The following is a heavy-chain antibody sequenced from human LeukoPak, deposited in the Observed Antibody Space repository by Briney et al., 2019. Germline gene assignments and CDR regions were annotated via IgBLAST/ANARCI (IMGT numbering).Heavy chain of an antibody. D-gene: IGHD2-2*02. CDR2: ISSSGGST. V-gene: IGHV3-23*01. J-gene: IGHJ4*02. Sequence: PGGSLRLSCAASGFTFSSYAMSWVRQAPGKGLDWVSAISSSGGSTYYADSVKGRFTISRDNSKNALYLQMNSLRAEDTAVYYCARFRCSSTSCYRKFDYWGQGTLVTVSS. CDR1: GFTFSSYA. CDR3: ARFRCSSTSCYRKFDY.